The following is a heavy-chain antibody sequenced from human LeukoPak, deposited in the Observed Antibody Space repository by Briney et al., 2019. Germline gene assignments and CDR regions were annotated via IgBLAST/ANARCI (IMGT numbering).Heavy chain of an antibody. Sequence: GGSLRLSCAASAFTFSSYGMSWVRQAPGKGLEWVSAIASSGSRTYYADSVKGRFTISRDNSKNTLYVQMNSLRAEDTAVYYCAKADTAMVEDYYFDYWGQGTLVTVSS. CDR3: AKADTAMVEDYYFDY. CDR1: AFTFSSYG. CDR2: IASSGSRT. V-gene: IGHV3-23*01. D-gene: IGHD5-18*01. J-gene: IGHJ4*02.